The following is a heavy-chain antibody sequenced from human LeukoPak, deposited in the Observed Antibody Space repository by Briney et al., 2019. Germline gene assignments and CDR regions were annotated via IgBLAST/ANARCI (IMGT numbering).Heavy chain of an antibody. V-gene: IGHV3-7*01. CDR3: ARDEGLFAY. Sequence: PSGGSLRLACAASGFTVSSNYMSWVRQAPGKGLECVASVNEDESEKYYVDSVQGRVTISRDNAKNSVHLEMNSLGVEDTAMYYCARDEGLFAYWGQGTLVTVSS. D-gene: IGHD3/OR15-3a*01. CDR1: GFTVSSNY. J-gene: IGHJ4*02. CDR2: VNEDESEK.